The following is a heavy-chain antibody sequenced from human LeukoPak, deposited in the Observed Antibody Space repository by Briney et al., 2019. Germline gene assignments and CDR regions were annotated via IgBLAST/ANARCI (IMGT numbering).Heavy chain of an antibody. D-gene: IGHD2/OR15-2a*01. CDR3: ARELKVGNTGYYFDY. V-gene: IGHV4-59*02. CDR2: IYYGGST. CDR1: GASVSDYY. J-gene: IGHJ4*02. Sequence: SQTLSLTCTLSGASVSDYYWGWIRQPPGERLEWIGYIYYGGSTNYNPSLKSRVTISLDTSKNQFSLKLNSVTAADTAVYYCARELKVGNTGYYFDYWGQGTLVTVSS.